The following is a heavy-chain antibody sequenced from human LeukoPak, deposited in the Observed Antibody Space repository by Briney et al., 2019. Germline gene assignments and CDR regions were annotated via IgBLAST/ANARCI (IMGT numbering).Heavy chain of an antibody. D-gene: IGHD3-9*01. CDR2: IIPIFGTA. CDR3: ARGVLRYFDWHLRPTINWFDP. CDR1: GGTFSSYA. J-gene: IGHJ5*02. Sequence: GSSVKVSCKASGGTFSSYAISWVRQAPGQGLEWMGGIIPIFGTANYAQKFQGRVTMTTDTSTSTAYMELRSLRSDDTAVYYCARGVLRYFDWHLRPTINWFDPWGQGTLVTVSS. V-gene: IGHV1-69*05.